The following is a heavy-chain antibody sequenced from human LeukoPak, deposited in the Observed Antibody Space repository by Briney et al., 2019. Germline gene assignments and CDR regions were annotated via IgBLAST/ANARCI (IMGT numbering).Heavy chain of an antibody. CDR3: ARERPPRAFDI. D-gene: IGHD6-25*01. V-gene: IGHV4-59*01. Sequence: PSETLSLTCTVSGGSISSYYWSWIRQPPGKGLEWIGYIYYSGSTNYNPSLKSRVTISVDTSKNQFSLKLSSVTAAHTAVYYCARERPPRAFDIWGQGTMVTVSS. CDR1: GGSISSYY. J-gene: IGHJ3*02. CDR2: IYYSGST.